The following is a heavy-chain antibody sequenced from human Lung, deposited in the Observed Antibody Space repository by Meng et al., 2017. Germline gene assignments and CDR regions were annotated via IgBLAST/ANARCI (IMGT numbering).Heavy chain of an antibody. D-gene: IGHD3-10*01. CDR1: CGSISSSNW. CDR3: ARGSITMVRGVSVFDP. J-gene: IGHJ5*02. V-gene: IGHV4-4*02. CDR2: IYHSGST. Sequence: QGQLQGSGPGLVKPSWTLSLTCAGSCGSISSSNWWSWVRQPPGKGLEGIGEIYHSGSTNYNPSLKSRVTISVDKSKNQFSLKLSSVTAADTAVYYCARGSITMVRGVSVFDPWGQGTLVTVSS.